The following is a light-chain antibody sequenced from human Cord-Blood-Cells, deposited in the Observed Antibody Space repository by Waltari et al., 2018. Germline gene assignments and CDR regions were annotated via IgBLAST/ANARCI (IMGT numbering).Light chain of an antibody. CDR3: CSYAGSSTYVV. Sequence: QSALTPPAPVSGSPGQSITLSCTGTSRDVGSYNPVSWSQPHPGKAPKLMIYEGSKRPSGVSNRFSGSKSGNTASLTISGLQAEDEADYYCCSYAGSSTYVVFGGGTKLTVL. CDR1: SRDVGSYNP. CDR2: EGS. V-gene: IGLV2-23*01. J-gene: IGLJ2*01.